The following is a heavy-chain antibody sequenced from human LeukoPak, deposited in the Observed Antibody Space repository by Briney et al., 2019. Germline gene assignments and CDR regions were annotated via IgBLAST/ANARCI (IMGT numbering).Heavy chain of an antibody. CDR3: AKGFGEFPYYYYGMDA. Sequence: PGGSLRLSCAASGFTFSSYAMSWVRQAPGKGLEWVSAISGSGGSTYYADSVKGRFTISRDNSKNTLYLQMNSLGAEDTAVYYCAKGFGEFPYYYYGMDAWGQGTTVTVSS. V-gene: IGHV3-23*01. CDR2: ISGSGGST. CDR1: GFTFSSYA. D-gene: IGHD3-10*01. J-gene: IGHJ6*02.